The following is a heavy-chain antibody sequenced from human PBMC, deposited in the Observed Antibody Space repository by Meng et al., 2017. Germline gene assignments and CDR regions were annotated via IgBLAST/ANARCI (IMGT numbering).Heavy chain of an antibody. CDR3: AREGVIYWYFDL. V-gene: IGHV3-7*01. Sequence: GVGLARAGGSVRRSCAGAALTFSSNWMSWVRQAPGKGLEWVANIKQDGSEKYYVDSVKGRFTISRDNAKNSLYLQMNSLRAEDTAVYYCAREGVIYWYFDLWGRGTLVTVSS. J-gene: IGHJ2*01. D-gene: IGHD3-10*01. CDR2: IKQDGSEK. CDR1: ALTFSSNW.